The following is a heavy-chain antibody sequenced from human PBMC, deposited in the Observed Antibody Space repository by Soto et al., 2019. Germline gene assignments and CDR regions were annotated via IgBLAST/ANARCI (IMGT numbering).Heavy chain of an antibody. Sequence: LSLTCTVSGGSISSYYWSWIRQPPGKGLEWIGYIYYSGSTNYNPSLKSRVTISVDTSKNQFSLKLSSVTAADTAVYYCARDDASANDAFDVWGQGTMVTVSS. CDR3: ARDDASANDAFDV. J-gene: IGHJ3*01. CDR2: IYYSGST. V-gene: IGHV4-59*01. CDR1: GGSISSYY.